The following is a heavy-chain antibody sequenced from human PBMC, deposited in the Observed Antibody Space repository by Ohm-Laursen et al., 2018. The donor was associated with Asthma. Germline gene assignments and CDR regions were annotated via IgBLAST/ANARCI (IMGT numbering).Heavy chain of an antibody. CDR3: ARIGPEWELPGREYSLIH. CDR2: IFKSENT. CDR1: GGSINSDY. J-gene: IGHJ1*01. Sequence: SQTLSLTCTVSGGSINSDYWTWIRQPPGKGLEWIGYIFKSENTKYNPSLKSRVTISADTSKNQFSLKLSSVTAADTALYYCARIGPEWELPGREYSLIHWGQGTLVTVSS. D-gene: IGHD1-26*01. V-gene: IGHV4-59*01.